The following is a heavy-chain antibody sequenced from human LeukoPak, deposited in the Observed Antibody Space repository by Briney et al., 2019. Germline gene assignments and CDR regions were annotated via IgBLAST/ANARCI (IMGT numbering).Heavy chain of an antibody. J-gene: IGHJ4*02. CDR3: AKNPRLEGWIYFDS. CDR2: ISGSGGRI. CDR1: GFTFSSCS. D-gene: IGHD1-1*01. V-gene: IGHV3-23*01. Sequence: GGSLRLSCAASGFTFSSCSMSWVRQAPGKGLEWVSSISGSGGRIDYADSVKGRFTISRDNSKNTLSLQMNSLTAEDTAVYYCAKNPRLEGWIYFDSWGQGILVTVSS.